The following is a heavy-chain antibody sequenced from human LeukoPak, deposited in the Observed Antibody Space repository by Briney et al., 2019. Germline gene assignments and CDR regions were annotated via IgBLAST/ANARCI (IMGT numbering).Heavy chain of an antibody. D-gene: IGHD5-12*01. CDR2: ISYDGSNK. CDR3: AKDPGGLYSGCDLSYYYYMDV. CDR1: GFTFSSYS. Sequence: GRSLRLSCAASGFTFSSYSMQWVRQTPGKGLEWVAVISYDGSNKYYTDSVKGRFTISRDNAKNSLYLQMNSLRAEDTAIYYCAKDPGGLYSGCDLSYYYYMDVWGKGTTVTVSS. V-gene: IGHV3-30*12. J-gene: IGHJ6*03.